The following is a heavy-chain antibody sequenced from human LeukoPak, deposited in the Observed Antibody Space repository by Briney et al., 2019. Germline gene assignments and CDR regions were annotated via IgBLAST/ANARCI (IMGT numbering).Heavy chain of an antibody. CDR1: GFTFSSYS. CDR3: ARDPAYYYDSSGYYYVPY. V-gene: IGHV3-21*01. D-gene: IGHD3-22*01. J-gene: IGHJ4*02. CDR2: ISSGSSYI. Sequence: GGSLRLSCAASGFTFSSYSMNWVRQAPGKGLEWVSSISSGSSYIYYADSVKGRFTISRDNAKNSLYLQMNSLRAEDTAVYYCARDPAYYYDSSGYYYVPYWGQGTLVTVSS.